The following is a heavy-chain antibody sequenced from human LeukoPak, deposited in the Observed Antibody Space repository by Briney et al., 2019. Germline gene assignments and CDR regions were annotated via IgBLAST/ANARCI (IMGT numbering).Heavy chain of an antibody. CDR3: TRGLQGIDY. CDR1: GFTFSSYA. CDR2: ISGSGGST. V-gene: IGHV3-23*01. J-gene: IGHJ4*02. D-gene: IGHD4-11*01. Sequence: GVLRLSCAASGFTFSSYAMSWVRQAPGKGLEWLSGISGSGGSTYYAGSVKGRFTISRDNSKNTLYLQMNSLRAEDTAVYYCTRGLQGIDYWGQGTLVTVSS.